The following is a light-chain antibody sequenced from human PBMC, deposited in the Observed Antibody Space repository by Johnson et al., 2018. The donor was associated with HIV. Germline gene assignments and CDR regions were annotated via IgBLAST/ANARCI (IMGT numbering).Light chain of an antibody. CDR3: GTWGGV. CDR1: SSNIGNSY. V-gene: IGLV1-51*01. J-gene: IGLJ1*01. CDR2: DNN. Sequence: QSALTQPPSVSAAPGQKVTISCSGSSSNIGNSYVSWYQQLPGTAPKLLIYDNNKRPSGIPDRFSGSKSGTSATLGITGLQTGDEADYYCGTWGGVFGTSTKGTVL.